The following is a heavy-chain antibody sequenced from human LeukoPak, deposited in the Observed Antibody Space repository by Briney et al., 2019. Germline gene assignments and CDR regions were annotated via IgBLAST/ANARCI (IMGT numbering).Heavy chain of an antibody. CDR2: IYSSGTT. V-gene: IGHV4-59*01. Sequence: PSETLSLTCTVYGVSIISYQWTWHRQPPGKGLKWIGYIYSSGTTNSNASLTSRVTISIVTSKNQFSLKLSSVSAADTAVYYCASTGYGSGNSRFDYWGQGMLVTVSS. D-gene: IGHD3-10*01. J-gene: IGHJ4*02. CDR1: GVSIISYQ. CDR3: ASTGYGSGNSRFDY.